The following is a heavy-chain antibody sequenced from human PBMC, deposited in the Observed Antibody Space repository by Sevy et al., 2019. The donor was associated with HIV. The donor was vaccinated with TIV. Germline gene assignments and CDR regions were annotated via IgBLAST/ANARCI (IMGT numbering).Heavy chain of an antibody. CDR1: GFIFSSYG. D-gene: IGHD5-12*01. J-gene: IGHJ4*01. CDR2: IWYDGSNE. CDR3: ARKTRGLHLDY. V-gene: IGHV3-33*01. Sequence: GESLKISCAASGFIFSSYGMHWVRQAPGKGLEWVAVIWYDGSNEYYADSVKGRFTISRDNSKNTVYLQMNSLRVDDTAVYYCARKTRGLHLDYWGHGTLVTVSS.